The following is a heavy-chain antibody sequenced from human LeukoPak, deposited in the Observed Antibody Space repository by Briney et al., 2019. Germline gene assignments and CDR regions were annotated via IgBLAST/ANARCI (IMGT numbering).Heavy chain of an antibody. CDR3: ARELCSTTTCHFDY. J-gene: IGHJ4*02. CDR1: GGSISSYY. D-gene: IGHD2-2*01. Sequence: SETLSLTCSVSGGSISSYYWSWIRQPPGKGLEWIGYIYYTGSTNYNPSLKSRVTISLDTSKNQFSLKLNSVTAADTAVYYCARELCSTTTCHFDYWGQGTLATVSS. CDR2: IYYTGST. V-gene: IGHV4-59*01.